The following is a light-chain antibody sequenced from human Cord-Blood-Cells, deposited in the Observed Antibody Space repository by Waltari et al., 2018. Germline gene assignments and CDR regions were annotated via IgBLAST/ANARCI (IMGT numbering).Light chain of an antibody. CDR1: SSDVGGYNY. Sequence: QSALTQPASVSGSPGQSITISCTGTSSDVGGYNYVSWYQQHPGKALKLMIYEVSNRPSGVSTRFSGSKSCNTASLTISGLQAEDEADYYCSSYTSSSTLYVFGTGTKVTVL. J-gene: IGLJ1*01. CDR3: SSYTSSSTLYV. V-gene: IGLV2-14*01. CDR2: EVS.